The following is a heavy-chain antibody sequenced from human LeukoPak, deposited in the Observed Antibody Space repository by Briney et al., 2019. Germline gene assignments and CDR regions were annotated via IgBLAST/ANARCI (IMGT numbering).Heavy chain of an antibody. CDR3: ARRTVIRGNWFDP. D-gene: IGHD4-17*01. CDR2: INPRGGST. V-gene: IGHV1-46*01. CDR1: GYTFTSYY. J-gene: IGHJ5*02. Sequence: ASVKVSCKASGYTFTSYYMHWVRQAPGQGLEWMGIINPRGGSTSYAQKFQGRVTMTRDTSTNTVYMELSSLRSEYTAVYYCARRTVIRGNWFDPWGQGTLVTVSS.